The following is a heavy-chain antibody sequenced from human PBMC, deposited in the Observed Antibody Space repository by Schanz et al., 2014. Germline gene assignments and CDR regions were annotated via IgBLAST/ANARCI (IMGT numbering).Heavy chain of an antibody. V-gene: IGHV3-21*01. Sequence: EVRLVESGGGLVKPGGSLRLSCAASGFSFSTYGMTWVRQASGKGLEWVSSISSSSMYIYQADSMRGRFTISRDNAKNSLYLQVNNLSAEDTAVYYCVRDKKGFVAVAGRAPFDYWGQGTLVTVSS. J-gene: IGHJ4*02. D-gene: IGHD6-19*01. CDR3: VRDKKGFVAVAGRAPFDY. CDR2: ISSSSMYI. CDR1: GFSFSTYG.